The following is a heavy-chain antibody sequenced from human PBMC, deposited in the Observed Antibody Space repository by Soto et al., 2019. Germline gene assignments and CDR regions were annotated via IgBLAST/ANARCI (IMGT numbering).Heavy chain of an antibody. CDR3: ARFSPPRKSYDSNPGWFDP. CDR2: VSSTGST. J-gene: IGHJ5*02. CDR1: GGSLNSYY. V-gene: IGHV4-59*01. Sequence: PSETLSLTCTVSGGSLNSYYRTWIRQSPGKGLEWIGYVSSTGSTNYNPSLKSRVILSLDTSTSEVSLSLTSVTAADAAVYFCARFSPPRKSYDSNPGWFDPWGQGIMVTVSS. D-gene: IGHD3-22*01.